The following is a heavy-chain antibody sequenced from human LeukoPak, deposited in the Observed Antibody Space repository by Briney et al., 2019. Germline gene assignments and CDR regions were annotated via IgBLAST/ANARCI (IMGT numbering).Heavy chain of an antibody. D-gene: IGHD5-18*01. CDR1: VFTFTDHP. J-gene: IGHJ4*01. Sequence: GGSLRLSCVASVFTFTDHPMNLVRQAPGKGLEWISYIGVHVIAFYADSVKGQFTASRDNAKSSLYLQMDSLRVEDTAFYYCARDLGYSRLD. CDR2: IGVHVIA. V-gene: IGHV3-21*05. CDR3: ARDLGYSRLD.